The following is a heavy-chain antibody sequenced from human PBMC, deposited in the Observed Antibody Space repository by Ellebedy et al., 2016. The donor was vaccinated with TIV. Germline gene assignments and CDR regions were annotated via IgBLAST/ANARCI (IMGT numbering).Heavy chain of an antibody. CDR1: GFTFSSHG. J-gene: IGHJ2*01. D-gene: IGHD1-14*01. V-gene: IGHV3-30*18. Sequence: GESLKISCAASGFTFSSHGMHWVRQVPGKGPEWVAVIADHGTVQYYSDSVNGRFTISSDNSKNALWLQMNSLRFEDTAVYFCAKEGAFGNWYFDLWGRGTLVTVSS. CDR3: AKEGAFGNWYFDL. CDR2: IADHGTVQ.